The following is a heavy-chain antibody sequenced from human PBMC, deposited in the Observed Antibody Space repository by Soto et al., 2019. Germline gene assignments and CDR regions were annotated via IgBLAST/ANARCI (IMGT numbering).Heavy chain of an antibody. J-gene: IGHJ6*02. D-gene: IGHD2-15*01. Sequence: EVQLVESGGGLIQPGGSLRLSCAASGFTVNSNYMNWVRQAPGKGLEWVSVIYSGGTTYYADSVKGRFTISRDNSKNTLYLQMNSLRAEDTAVYYCARSHCSGGSCYSASDDMDVWGQGTTVTVSS. V-gene: IGHV3-53*01. CDR3: ARSHCSGGSCYSASDDMDV. CDR1: GFTVNSNY. CDR2: IYSGGTT.